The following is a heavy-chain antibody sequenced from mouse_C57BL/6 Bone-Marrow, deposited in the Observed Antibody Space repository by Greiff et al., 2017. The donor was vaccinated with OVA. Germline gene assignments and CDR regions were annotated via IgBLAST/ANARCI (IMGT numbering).Heavy chain of an antibody. Sequence: QVQLQQPGAELVKPGASVKLSCKASGYTFTSYWMQWVKQRPGQGLEWIGEIDPSDSYTNYNQKFKGKATLTVDTSSSTAYMQLSSLTSEDSAVYYCARIRSDYWGQGTTLTVSS. D-gene: IGHD1-1*01. J-gene: IGHJ2*01. V-gene: IGHV1-50*01. CDR3: ARIRSDY. CDR2: IDPSDSYT. CDR1: GYTFTSYW.